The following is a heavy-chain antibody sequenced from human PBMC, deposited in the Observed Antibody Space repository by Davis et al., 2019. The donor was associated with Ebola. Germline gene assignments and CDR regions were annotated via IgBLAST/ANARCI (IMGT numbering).Heavy chain of an antibody. Sequence: AASVKVSCKASGGTFSSYAISWVRQAPGQGLEWMGWINPNSGGTNYAQKFQGWVTMTRDTSISTAYMELSRLRSDDTAVYYCARESNYGSGSFGAFDIWGQGTMVTVSS. CDR2: INPNSGGT. D-gene: IGHD3-10*01. CDR3: ARESNYGSGSFGAFDI. V-gene: IGHV1-2*04. J-gene: IGHJ3*02. CDR1: GGTFSSYA.